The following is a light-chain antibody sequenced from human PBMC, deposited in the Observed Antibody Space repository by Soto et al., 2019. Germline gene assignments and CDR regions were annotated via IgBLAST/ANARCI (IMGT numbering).Light chain of an antibody. CDR1: SGHSSYA. Sequence: QSVLTQSPSASASLGASVKLTCTLSSGHSSYAIAWHQQQPEKGPRYLMKFNSDGSHSKGDWIPDRFSGSSSGAERYLTISRLQAEDEADYYCQTWDSGIWVFGGGTQLTVL. CDR3: QTWDSGIWV. J-gene: IGLJ3*02. V-gene: IGLV4-69*01. CDR2: FNSDGSH.